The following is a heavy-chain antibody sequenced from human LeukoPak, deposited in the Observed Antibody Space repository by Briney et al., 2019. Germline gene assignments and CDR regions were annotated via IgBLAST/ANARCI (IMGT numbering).Heavy chain of an antibody. CDR1: GFTFSNYA. Sequence: GGSLRLSCAASGFTFSNYAMRWVRQAPGKGLEWVSVSSGSGGSTYYADSVKGRFTISRDNSKKTLYLQMNSLRAEDTAIYYCAKGLFKWELLLDDAFDIWGQGTMVTVSS. V-gene: IGHV3-23*01. CDR2: SSGSGGST. J-gene: IGHJ3*02. D-gene: IGHD1-26*01. CDR3: AKGLFKWELLLDDAFDI.